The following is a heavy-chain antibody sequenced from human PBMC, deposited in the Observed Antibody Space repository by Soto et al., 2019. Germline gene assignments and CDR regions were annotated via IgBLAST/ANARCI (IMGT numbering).Heavy chain of an antibody. CDR1: GGSISSSSYY. D-gene: IGHD3-22*01. CDR2: IYYSGST. J-gene: IGHJ4*02. V-gene: IGHV4-39*01. CDR3: ARHRRDYYDSSGYYFFYFDY. Sequence: PSETLSLTCTVSGGSISSSSYYWGWIRQPPGKGLEWIGSIYYSGSTYYNPSLKSRVTISVDTSKNQFSLKLSSVTAADTAVYYCARHRRDYYDSSGYYFFYFDYWGQGTLVTVSS.